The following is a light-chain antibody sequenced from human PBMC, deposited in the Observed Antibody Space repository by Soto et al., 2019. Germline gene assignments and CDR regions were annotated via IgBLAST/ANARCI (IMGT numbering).Light chain of an antibody. V-gene: IGKV1-39*01. J-gene: IGKJ1*01. CDR3: QQYSTYTPRT. CDR2: AAS. CDR1: QSISSY. Sequence: DIQVTQSPSSLSASVGHRLTITCRASQSISSYLNWYQQKPGKAPKLLIYAASSLQSGVPSRFSGSGSGTEFTLTISSLQPDDFATYYCQQYSTYTPRTFGQGTKVDIK.